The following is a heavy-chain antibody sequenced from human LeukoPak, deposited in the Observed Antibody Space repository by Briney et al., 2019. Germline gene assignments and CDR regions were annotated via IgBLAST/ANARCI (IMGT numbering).Heavy chain of an antibody. J-gene: IGHJ5*02. D-gene: IGHD2-2*01. CDR2: IHPNTGAT. Sequence: GASVKVSCKSSGHTFTNYYLHWVRQAPGQGLEWLGWIHPNTGATNYAQKFQGRVTVTRDTSISTTYVELSRLTSADPAVYYCASYASGYNWLKVWGQGTLVTVSS. CDR3: ASYASGYNWLKV. V-gene: IGHV1-2*02. CDR1: GHTFTNYY.